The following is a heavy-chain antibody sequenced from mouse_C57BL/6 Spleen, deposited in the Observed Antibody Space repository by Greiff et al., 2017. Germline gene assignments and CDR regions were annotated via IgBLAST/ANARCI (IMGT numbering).Heavy chain of an antibody. J-gene: IGHJ2*01. Sequence: QVQLQQSGPELVKPGASVKISCKASGYAFSSSWMNWVKQRPGKGLEWIGRIYPGDGDTNYNGKFKGKATLTADKSSSTAYMQLSSLTSEDSAVYFCVNWDVSFDYWGQGTTLTVSS. CDR1: GYAFSSSW. V-gene: IGHV1-82*01. D-gene: IGHD4-1*01. CDR2: IYPGDGDT. CDR3: VNWDVSFDY.